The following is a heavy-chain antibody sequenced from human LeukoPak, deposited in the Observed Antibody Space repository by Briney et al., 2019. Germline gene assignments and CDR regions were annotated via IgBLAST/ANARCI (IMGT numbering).Heavy chain of an antibody. CDR1: GGSISSYY. Sequence: PSETLSLTCTVSGGSISSYYWSWIRQPPGKGLERIGYIYYSGSTNYNPSLKSRVTISVDTSKNQFSLKLSSVTAADTAVYYCARVRTRHNWFDPWGQGTLVTVSS. CDR3: ARVRTRHNWFDP. J-gene: IGHJ5*02. V-gene: IGHV4-59*01. CDR2: IYYSGST.